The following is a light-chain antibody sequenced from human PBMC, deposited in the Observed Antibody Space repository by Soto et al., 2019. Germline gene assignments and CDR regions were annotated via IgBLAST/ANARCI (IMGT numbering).Light chain of an antibody. Sequence: EIVLTQSPGTLSLSPGERATLSCRTSQSVASNYLAWYQQKPGQAPRLLIYGASSRATGIPDRFSGSGSGTDFTRTISRLEPEDFAVYHCQQYGRAPWTFGQGTKVEIK. V-gene: IGKV3-20*01. J-gene: IGKJ1*01. CDR3: QQYGRAPWT. CDR1: QSVASNY. CDR2: GAS.